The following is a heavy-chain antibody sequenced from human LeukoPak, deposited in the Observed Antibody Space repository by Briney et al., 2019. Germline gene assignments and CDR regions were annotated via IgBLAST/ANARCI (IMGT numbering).Heavy chain of an antibody. CDR2: IYYSGST. CDR1: GGSISSSSYY. V-gene: IGHV4-39*07. D-gene: IGHD3-10*01. J-gene: IGHJ4*02. Sequence: SETLSLTCTVSGGSISSSSYYWGWIRQPPGKGLEWIGSIYYSGSTYYNPSLKSRVTISVDTSKNQFSLKLSSVTAADTAVYYCARGHGGLLWFGELSEIDYWGQGTLVTVSS. CDR3: ARGHGGLLWFGELSEIDY.